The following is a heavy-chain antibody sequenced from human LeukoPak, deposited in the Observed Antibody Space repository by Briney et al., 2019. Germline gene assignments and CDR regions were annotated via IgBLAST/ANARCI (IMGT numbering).Heavy chain of an antibody. D-gene: IGHD4-11*01. Sequence: TSETLSFTCTVSGGSISSYYWSWIRQPPGKGLEWIGNIYYSGSTNYNPSLKSRVTISVDTSKNQFSLKLSSVTAADTAVYYCARVGPLTTVTTRHMDVWGKGTTVTVSS. CDR1: GGSISSYY. CDR2: IYYSGST. CDR3: ARVGPLTTVTTRHMDV. J-gene: IGHJ6*03. V-gene: IGHV4-59*01.